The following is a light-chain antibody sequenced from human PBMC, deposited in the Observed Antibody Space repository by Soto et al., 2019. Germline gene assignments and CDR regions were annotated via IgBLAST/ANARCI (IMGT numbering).Light chain of an antibody. CDR1: RSISTW. V-gene: IGKV1-5*03. CDR3: QQYINYSWT. J-gene: IGKJ1*01. Sequence: DIPMTQSPSTLSASVGDTVTITCRASRSISTWLAWYRHKPGKAPKLLIYKASNLQSGVPSRFSGSGSGTEFTLTISSLQPDDFATYYCQQYINYSWTFGQGTKVEIK. CDR2: KAS.